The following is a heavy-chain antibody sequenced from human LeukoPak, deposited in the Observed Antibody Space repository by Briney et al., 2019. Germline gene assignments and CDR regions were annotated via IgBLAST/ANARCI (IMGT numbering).Heavy chain of an antibody. J-gene: IGHJ4*02. CDR2: IIPIFGTA. CDR1: GGTFSGYA. Sequence: SVKVSCKASGGTFSGYAISWVRQAPGQGLEWMGRIIPIFGTANYAQKFQGRVTITTDESTSTAYMELSSLRSEDTAVYYCARDISSGWYENDYWGQGTLVTVSS. V-gene: IGHV1-69*05. D-gene: IGHD6-19*01. CDR3: ARDISSGWYENDY.